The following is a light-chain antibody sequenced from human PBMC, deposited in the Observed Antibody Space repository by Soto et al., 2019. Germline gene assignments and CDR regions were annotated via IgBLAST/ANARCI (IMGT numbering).Light chain of an antibody. V-gene: IGKV3-20*01. Sequence: EIVLTQSPDTLSLSPGERASLSCRASQSVSSSYLAWYQQKPGQAPRLLIYGASSRATGIPDRFSGSGSGTDFTLTIRRLEPEDSAVYYCQQELAFGGGTKVEIK. CDR2: GAS. J-gene: IGKJ4*01. CDR1: QSVSSSY. CDR3: QQELA.